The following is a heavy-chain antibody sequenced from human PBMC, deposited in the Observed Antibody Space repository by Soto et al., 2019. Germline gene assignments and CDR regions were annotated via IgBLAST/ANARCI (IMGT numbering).Heavy chain of an antibody. CDR1: GFTFSVYW. J-gene: IGHJ6*02. CDR2: IDSDGSTT. CDR3: ARPGYSNYGPGVDV. V-gene: IGHV3-74*01. D-gene: IGHD4-4*01. Sequence: EVQLVESGGGLVQPGGSLRLSCAASGFTFSVYWMHWVRQAPGKGLVWVSRIDSDGSTTSYAASVKGRFTIARDNAKSTLYLQMNSLRAEDTAVYYCARPGYSNYGPGVDVWGQGTTVTVYS.